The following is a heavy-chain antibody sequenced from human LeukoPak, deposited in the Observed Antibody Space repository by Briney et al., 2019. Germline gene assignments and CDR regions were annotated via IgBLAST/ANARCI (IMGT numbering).Heavy chain of an antibody. V-gene: IGHV3-66*01. D-gene: IGHD3-22*01. CDR3: ARAPFTYDSSGDSFDI. J-gene: IGHJ3*02. CDR2: IYSGGST. CDR1: GFTVSSNY. Sequence: GGSLRLSCAASGFTVSSNYMSCVRQAPGKGLEWVSVIYSGGSTYYADSVKGRFTVSRDNSKNTLYLQMNSLRAEDTAVYYCARAPFTYDSSGDSFDIWGQGTMVTVSS.